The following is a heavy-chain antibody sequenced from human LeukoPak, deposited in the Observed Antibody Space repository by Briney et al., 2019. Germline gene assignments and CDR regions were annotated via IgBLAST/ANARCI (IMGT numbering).Heavy chain of an antibody. J-gene: IGHJ3*02. CDR1: GFTFSSYW. D-gene: IGHD6-13*01. Sequence: PGGSLRLSCAASGFTFSSYWMHWVRQAPGKGLVWVSRINSDGSSTSYADSVKGRFTISRDNAKNTLYLQMNSLRAEDTALYYCAKAAIAAAGNDAFDIWGQGTLVTVSS. CDR2: INSDGSST. V-gene: IGHV3-74*01. CDR3: AKAAIAAAGNDAFDI.